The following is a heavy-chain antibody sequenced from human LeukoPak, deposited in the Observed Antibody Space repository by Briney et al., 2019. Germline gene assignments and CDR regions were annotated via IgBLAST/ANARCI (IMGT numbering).Heavy chain of an antibody. CDR1: GGSISSSSYY. Sequence: SETLSLTCTVSGGSISSSSYYWGWIRQPPGKGLEWIGSIYYSGSTYYNPSLKSRVTISVDTSKNQFSLKLSSVTAADTAVYYCARHGTYFDWFDYWGQGTPVTVSS. CDR3: ARHGTYFDWFDY. CDR2: IYYSGST. D-gene: IGHD3-9*01. J-gene: IGHJ4*02. V-gene: IGHV4-39*01.